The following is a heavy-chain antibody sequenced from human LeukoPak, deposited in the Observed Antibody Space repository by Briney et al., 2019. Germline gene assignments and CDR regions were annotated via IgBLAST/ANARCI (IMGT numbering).Heavy chain of an antibody. CDR2: IRSKANSYAT. Sequence: GGSLRLSCAASGFTFSGSAMHWVRQASGKGLEWVGRIRSKANSYATAYAASVKGRFTISRDDSKNTAYLQMNSLKTEDTAVYYCTRAPDYYGSGSYYYYYYYMDVWGKGTTVTVSS. D-gene: IGHD3-10*01. CDR1: GFTFSGSA. J-gene: IGHJ6*03. V-gene: IGHV3-73*01. CDR3: TRAPDYYGSGSYYYYYYYMDV.